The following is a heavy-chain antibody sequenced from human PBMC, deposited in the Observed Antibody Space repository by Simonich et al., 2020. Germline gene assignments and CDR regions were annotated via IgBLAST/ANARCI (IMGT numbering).Heavy chain of an antibody. V-gene: IGHV1-18*01. CDR1: GYTFTSYG. D-gene: IGHD2-15*01. CDR3: ARASRGTWWYYYFDY. CDR2: NIASNGDT. J-gene: IGHJ4*02. Sequence: QVQLVQSGAEVKKPGSSVKVSCKASGYTFTSYGISWVRQAPGQGLEWMGWNIASNGDTNYAQKLQGRVTMTTDTATSTAYMGLRSLRSDDTAVYYCARASRGTWWYYYFDYWGQGTLVTVSS.